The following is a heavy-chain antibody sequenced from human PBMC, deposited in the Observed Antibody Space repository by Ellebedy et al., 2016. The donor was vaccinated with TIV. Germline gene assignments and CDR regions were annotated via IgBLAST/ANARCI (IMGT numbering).Heavy chain of an antibody. J-gene: IGHJ3*02. D-gene: IGHD1-20*01. CDR1: GGSISSSPYY. V-gene: IGHV4-39*01. Sequence: MPSETLSLTCTVPGGSISSSPYYWGWIRQPPGRGLDWIGNIFYSGTTSYNPSLKSRLSIPVNTSKNQFSLKLSSVTAADTAVYYCARPRYNWNEHAFDIWGQGTMVTGSS. CDR3: ARPRYNWNEHAFDI. CDR2: IFYSGTT.